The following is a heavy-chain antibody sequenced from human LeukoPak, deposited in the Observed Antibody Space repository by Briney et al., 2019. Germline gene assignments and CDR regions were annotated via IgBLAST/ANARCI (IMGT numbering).Heavy chain of an antibody. CDR2: IIPIFGTA. Sequence: SVNVSCKASGGTFSSYAISWVRQAPGQGLEWMGGIIPIFGTANYAQKFQGRVTITADESTSTAYMELSSLRSEDTAVYYCARGESIAYCGGDCYMGDYWGQGTLVTASS. V-gene: IGHV1-69*13. CDR3: ARGESIAYCGGDCYMGDY. CDR1: GGTFSSYA. D-gene: IGHD2-21*01. J-gene: IGHJ4*02.